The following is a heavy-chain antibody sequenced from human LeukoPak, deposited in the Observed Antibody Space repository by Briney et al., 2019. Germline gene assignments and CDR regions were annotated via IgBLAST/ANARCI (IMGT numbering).Heavy chain of an antibody. CDR1: GFTVSSNY. V-gene: IGHV3-53*01. CDR3: ASHPSGDDLGYFDY. J-gene: IGHJ4*02. Sequence: PGGSLRLSCAASGFTVSSNYMSWVRQAPGKGLEWVSVIYSGGSTYYADSVKGRFTISRDNSKNTLYLQMNSLRAEDTAVYYCASHPSGDDLGYFDYWGQGTLVTVSS. CDR2: IYSGGST. D-gene: IGHD4-17*01.